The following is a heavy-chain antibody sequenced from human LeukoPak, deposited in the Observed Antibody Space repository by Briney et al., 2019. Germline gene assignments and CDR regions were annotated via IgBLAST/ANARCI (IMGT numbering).Heavy chain of an antibody. CDR2: IKQDGTEK. V-gene: IGHV3-7*01. Sequence: PGGSLRLSCAASGFTVSNNYMSWVRQAPGKGLEWVANIKQDGTEKYYVDPVKGRFTISRDNSKNTLYLQMNSLRAEDTAVYYCAREYSYGSTFDYWGQGTLVTVSS. D-gene: IGHD5-18*01. CDR1: GFTVSNNY. CDR3: AREYSYGSTFDY. J-gene: IGHJ4*02.